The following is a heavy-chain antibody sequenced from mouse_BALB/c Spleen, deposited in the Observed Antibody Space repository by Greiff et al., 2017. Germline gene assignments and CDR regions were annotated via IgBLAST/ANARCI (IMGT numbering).Heavy chain of an antibody. Sequence: QVQLQQSGAELAKPGASVKMSCKASGYTFTSYWMHWVKQRPGQGLEWIGYINPSTGYTEYNQKFKDKATLTADKSSSTAYMQLSSLTSEDSAVYYCAYYGPRYFDVWGAGTTVTVSS. J-gene: IGHJ1*01. CDR2: INPSTGYT. D-gene: IGHD1-2*01. CDR3: AYYGPRYFDV. CDR1: GYTFTSYW. V-gene: IGHV1-7*01.